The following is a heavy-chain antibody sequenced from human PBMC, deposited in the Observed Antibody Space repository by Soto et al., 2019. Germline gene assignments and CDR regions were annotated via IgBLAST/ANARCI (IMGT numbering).Heavy chain of an antibody. Sequence: PGGSLRLSCAASGFTFSSYAMSWVRQAPGKGLEWVSAISGSGGSTYYADSVKGRFTISRDNSKNTLYLQMNSLRAEDTAVYYCAKPYDILTGYANVVDYWGQGTLVTVSS. V-gene: IGHV3-23*01. CDR1: GFTFSSYA. J-gene: IGHJ4*02. CDR3: AKPYDILTGYANVVDY. D-gene: IGHD3-9*01. CDR2: ISGSGGST.